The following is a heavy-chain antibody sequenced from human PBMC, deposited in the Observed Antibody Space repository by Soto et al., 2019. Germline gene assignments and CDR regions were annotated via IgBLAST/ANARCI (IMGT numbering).Heavy chain of an antibody. CDR3: ARDPSSRAAARPGWFDP. J-gene: IGHJ5*02. V-gene: IGHV1-69*01. Sequence: QVQLGRFGPGGRKLGPWVKSSAKALEATFRTKLISGGGRAPGKGFKWLGGIIPIFGTANYAQKFQGRVTITADESTSTAYMELSSLRSEDTAVYYCARDPSSRAAARPGWFDPWGQGTLVTVSS. CDR2: IIPIFGTA. CDR1: EATFRTKL. D-gene: IGHD6-6*01.